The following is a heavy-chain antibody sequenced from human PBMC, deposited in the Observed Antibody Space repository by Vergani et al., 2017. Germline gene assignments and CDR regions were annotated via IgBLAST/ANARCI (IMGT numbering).Heavy chain of an antibody. CDR1: GFTFGYYA. J-gene: IGHJ3*02. CDR3: VRDQVTMLRGSDALDI. CDR2: IRSKAYGQAT. D-gene: IGHD3-10*01. Sequence: EVQLVESGGDLVQPGRSLRLSCTASGFTFGYYAMDWFRQAPGRGLEWDGGIRSKAYGQATIYAASVKGRFTISRDDSKSIAYLQMNNLQTEDTAMYYCVRDQVTMLRGSDALDIWGQGTMVTVSS. V-gene: IGHV3-49*03.